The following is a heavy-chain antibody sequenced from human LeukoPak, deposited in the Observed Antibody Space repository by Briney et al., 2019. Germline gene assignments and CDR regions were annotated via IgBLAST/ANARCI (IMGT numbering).Heavy chain of an antibody. CDR2: ISDSGGIT. Sequence: GGSLRLSCAASGFTFSSYAMSWVRQAPGKGLEWVSTISDSGGITYYADSVKGRFTISRGNSKDTLYLQMTSMRADDTAVYYRARYCSSTSCSIYYYYYYGMDVWGQGTTVTVSS. CDR1: GFTFSSYA. J-gene: IGHJ6*02. V-gene: IGHV3-23*01. CDR3: ARYCSSTSCSIYYYYYYGMDV. D-gene: IGHD2-2*01.